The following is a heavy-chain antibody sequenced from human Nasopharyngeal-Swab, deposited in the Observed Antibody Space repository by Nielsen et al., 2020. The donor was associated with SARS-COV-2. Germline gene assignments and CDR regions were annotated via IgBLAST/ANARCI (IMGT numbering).Heavy chain of an antibody. CDR1: GGSFSGYY. CDR3: ASSDYDFWSTYYVYYFDY. CDR2: INHSGST. J-gene: IGHJ4*02. Sequence: SETLSLTCAVYGGSFSGYYWSWIRQPPGKGLEWIGEINHSGSTNYNPSLKSRVTISVDTSKNQFSLRLSSVTAADTAVYYCASSDYDFWSTYYVYYFDYWGQGTLVTVSS. V-gene: IGHV4-34*01. D-gene: IGHD3-3*01.